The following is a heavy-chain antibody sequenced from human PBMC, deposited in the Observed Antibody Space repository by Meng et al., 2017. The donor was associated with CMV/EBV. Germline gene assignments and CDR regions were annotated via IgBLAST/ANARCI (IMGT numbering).Heavy chain of an antibody. J-gene: IGHJ4*02. CDR1: GYTMTGYD. D-gene: IGHD2-15*01. Sequence: GVSGGEVKRTGSSVTVSGKVSGYTMTGYDRDWGRQAPGQGLEWMGWINPNSGGTNYAKKFQGRVTMTRDTSISTAYMELSRLRSDDTAVYYCARDDGSLDYWGQGTLVTVPS. V-gene: IGHV1-2*02. CDR3: ARDDGSLDY. CDR2: INPNSGGT.